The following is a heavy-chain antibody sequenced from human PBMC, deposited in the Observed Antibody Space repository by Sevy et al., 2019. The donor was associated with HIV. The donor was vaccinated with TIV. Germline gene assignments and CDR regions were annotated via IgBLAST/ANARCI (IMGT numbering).Heavy chain of an antibody. CDR1: GFTFSNFW. D-gene: IGHD3-10*01. J-gene: IGHJ1*01. Sequence: GGSLRLSCAASGFTFSNFWMSWVRQAPGKGLEWVANIMQDGSEKYYVDSVKGRYTISRDNAKNSLYLQMNSLRAEDTAVYYCARVYRGDAEYFQHWGQGTLVTVSS. CDR2: IMQDGSEK. V-gene: IGHV3-7*01. CDR3: ARVYRGDAEYFQH.